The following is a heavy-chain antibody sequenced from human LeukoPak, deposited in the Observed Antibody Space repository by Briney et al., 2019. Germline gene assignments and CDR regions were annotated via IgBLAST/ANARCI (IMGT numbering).Heavy chain of an antibody. V-gene: IGHV3-23*01. D-gene: IGHD5-18*01. J-gene: IGHJ5*02. CDR1: GFTFSSYA. CDR2: ISGSGGST. CDR3: AKGGYSYVESWFDP. Sequence: GWSLRLSCAASGFTFSSYAMSWVCQAPGKGLEWVSAISGSGGSTYYADSVKGRFTISRDNSKNTLYLQMNSLRAEDTAVYYCAKGGYSYVESWFDPWGQGTLVTVSS.